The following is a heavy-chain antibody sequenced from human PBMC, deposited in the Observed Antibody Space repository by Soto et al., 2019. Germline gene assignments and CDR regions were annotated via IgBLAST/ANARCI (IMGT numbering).Heavy chain of an antibody. V-gene: IGHV4-4*02. CDR1: SGSISSSNW. Sequence: SETLSLTCAVSSGSISSSNWWSWVRQPPGKGLEWIGEIYHSGSTNYNPSLKSRVTISVDKSKNQFSLKLSSVTAADTAVYYCARRQWHHLDYYYMAVWGKGTTVTVSS. D-gene: IGHD6-19*01. CDR2: IYHSGST. J-gene: IGHJ6*03. CDR3: ARRQWHHLDYYYMAV.